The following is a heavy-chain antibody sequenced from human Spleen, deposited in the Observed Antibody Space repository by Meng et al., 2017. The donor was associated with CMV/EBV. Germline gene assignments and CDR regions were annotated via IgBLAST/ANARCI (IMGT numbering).Heavy chain of an antibody. CDR3: AKGDDTKAIDY. CDR1: GFTFSSYA. V-gene: IGHV3-23*03. CDR2: IYAGGTKT. D-gene: IGHD3-22*01. Sequence: GESLKISCAASGFTFSSYAMNWVRQAPGKGLEWVSIIYAGGTKTYYADSVKGRFTISRDNSKNTLYLQMNSLRPEDTAAYYCAKGDDTKAIDYWGQGTLVTVSS. J-gene: IGHJ4*02.